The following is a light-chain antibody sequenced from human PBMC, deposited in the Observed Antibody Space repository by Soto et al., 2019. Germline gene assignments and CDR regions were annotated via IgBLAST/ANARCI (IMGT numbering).Light chain of an antibody. CDR3: QQSYSTPRT. CDR2: AAS. J-gene: IGKJ1*01. V-gene: IGKV1-39*01. Sequence: DIQMTQSPSSLSASVGDRVTITCRASQSISSYLNWYQQKPGKAPKLLIYAASSLQSGVPSRFSGSGSGTDFTLTISSLXPEXXATYYCQQSYSTPRTFGQGTKVEIK. CDR1: QSISSY.